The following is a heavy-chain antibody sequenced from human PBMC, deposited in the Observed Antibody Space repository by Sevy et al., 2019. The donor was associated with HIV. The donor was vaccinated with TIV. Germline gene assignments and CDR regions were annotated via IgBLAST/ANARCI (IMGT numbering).Heavy chain of an antibody. CDR2: IWFDGSEK. Sequence: GGSLRLSCAASGFAFSTYGLYWVRQAPGKGLEWVAVIWFDGSEKYHADSVKGRFTISRDNSKNTLYLQMNSLTAADTAVYYCARGQGDDYNYGLDVWGQGTTVTVSS. CDR1: GFAFSTYG. D-gene: IGHD1-26*01. J-gene: IGHJ6*02. V-gene: IGHV3-33*01. CDR3: ARGQGDDYNYGLDV.